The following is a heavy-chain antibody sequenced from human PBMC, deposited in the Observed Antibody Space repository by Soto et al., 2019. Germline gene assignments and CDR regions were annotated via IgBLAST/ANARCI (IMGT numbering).Heavy chain of an antibody. CDR1: GYTFTSYG. D-gene: IGHD3-9*01. V-gene: IGHV1-18*01. Sequence: QVQLVQSGAEVKKPGASVKVSCKASGYTFTSYGISWVRQAPGQGLEWMGWISAYNGNTNYAQKLQGRVPTTPDTSTRTASMELSSPRSDDTAVYYCARAPDYDILTAYSWLDPWGQGTLVTVSS. J-gene: IGHJ5*02. CDR3: ARAPDYDILTAYSWLDP. CDR2: ISAYNGNT.